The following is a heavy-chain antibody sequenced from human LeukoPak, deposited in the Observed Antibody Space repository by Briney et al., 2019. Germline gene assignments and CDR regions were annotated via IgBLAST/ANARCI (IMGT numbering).Heavy chain of an antibody. Sequence: GESLKISCQGSGYSFTDYWIGWVRQMPGKGLDWMGIIYPRDSDTRYSPSFQGQVTISADKSISTVYLQWSSLKASDAAMYYCAIRYSGSYNDYWGQGTLVTVSS. CDR1: GYSFTDYW. J-gene: IGHJ4*02. CDR3: AIRYSGSYNDY. CDR2: IYPRDSDT. D-gene: IGHD1-26*01. V-gene: IGHV5-51*01.